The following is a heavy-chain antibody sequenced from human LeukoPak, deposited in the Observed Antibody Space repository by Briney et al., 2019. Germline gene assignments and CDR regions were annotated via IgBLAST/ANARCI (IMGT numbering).Heavy chain of an antibody. J-gene: IGHJ4*02. CDR3: ARDSAGNDY. D-gene: IGHD6-13*01. V-gene: IGHV3-7*01. Sequence: GGSLRLSCEASGFTFSTYWMSWVRQAPGKGLKWVANIKQDGSEKYYVDSVKGRFTISRDNAKNSLYLQMNSLRAEDTAMYYCARDSAGNDYWGQGSLVTVSS. CDR1: GFTFSTYW. CDR2: IKQDGSEK.